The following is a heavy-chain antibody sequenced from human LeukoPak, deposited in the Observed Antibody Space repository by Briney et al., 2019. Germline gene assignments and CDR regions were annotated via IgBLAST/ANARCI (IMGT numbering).Heavy chain of an antibody. J-gene: IGHJ3*02. CDR1: GGSFSGYY. CDR2: INHSGST. V-gene: IGHV4-34*01. Sequence: ASETLSLTCAVYGGSFSGYYWSWIRQPPGKGLEWIGEINHSGSTNYNPSLKSRVTISVDTSKNQFSLKLSSVTAADTAVYYYASWDAFDIWGQGTMVTVSS. CDR3: ASWDAFDI.